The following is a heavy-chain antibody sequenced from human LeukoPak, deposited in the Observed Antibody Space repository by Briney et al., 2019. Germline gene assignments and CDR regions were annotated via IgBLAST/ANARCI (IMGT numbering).Heavy chain of an antibody. V-gene: IGHV4-59*01. Sequence: SETLSLTCTVSGGSISSYYWSWIRQPPGKGLEWIGYIYYSGSTNYNPSLKSRVTISVDTSKNQFSLKLSSVTAADAAVYYCAREYQLAFDYWGQGTLVTVSS. CDR3: AREYQLAFDY. D-gene: IGHD2-2*01. CDR1: GGSISSYY. CDR2: IYYSGST. J-gene: IGHJ4*02.